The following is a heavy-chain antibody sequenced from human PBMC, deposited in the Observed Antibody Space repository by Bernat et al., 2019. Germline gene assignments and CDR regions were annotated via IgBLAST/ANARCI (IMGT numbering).Heavy chain of an antibody. CDR1: GFTFTNAW. D-gene: IGHD4-17*01. CDR2: IKSKTDGGTT. Sequence: EVQLVESGGGLVKPGGSLRLSCAASGFTFTNAWMNWVRQAPGKGLEWVGRIKSKTDGGTTDYAAPVKGRFSISRDDSKKTVHLQMNSLKTEDTVVYYCTTDPTQYGDYGFDYWGQGTLVTVSS. CDR3: TTDPTQYGDYGFDY. V-gene: IGHV3-15*07. J-gene: IGHJ4*02.